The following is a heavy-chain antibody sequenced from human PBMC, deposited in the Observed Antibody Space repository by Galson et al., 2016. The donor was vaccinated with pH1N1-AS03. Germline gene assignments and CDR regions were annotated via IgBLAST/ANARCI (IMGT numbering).Heavy chain of an antibody. D-gene: IGHD3-3*01. J-gene: IGHJ4*02. V-gene: IGHV1-18*01. CDR3: VRESEISGVVFFNY. Sequence: SVKVSCKASGYTFTHFGISWVRQAPGQGLECLGWISTYTGETNYAQKFQGRVTMTRDTSTATAYMELRNLRSDDTAVYYCVRESEISGVVFFNYWGQGTLVTVSS. CDR2: ISTYTGET. CDR1: GYTFTHFG.